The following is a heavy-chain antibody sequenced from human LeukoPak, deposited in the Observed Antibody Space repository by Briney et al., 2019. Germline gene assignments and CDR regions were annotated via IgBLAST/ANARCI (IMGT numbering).Heavy chain of an antibody. CDR1: GGSIISCY. D-gene: IGHD4-17*01. CDR2: IYYSGST. Sequence: SETLSLTCSVSGGSIISCYGSWIRRPPGKGLEWIVYIYYSGSTNYNPSLKSRVTISVDTSKTQFSLKLSSVTAADTAVYYCARRGRDGDYGWYFDLWGRGTLVTVSS. V-gene: IGHV4-59*08. J-gene: IGHJ2*01. CDR3: ARRGRDGDYGWYFDL.